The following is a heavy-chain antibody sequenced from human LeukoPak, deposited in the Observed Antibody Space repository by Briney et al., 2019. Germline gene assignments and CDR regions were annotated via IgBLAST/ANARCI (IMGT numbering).Heavy chain of an antibody. CDR1: GFTFSSYA. CDR2: ISGSGGRT. V-gene: IGHV3-23*01. CDR3: AKGSERGNSVYPA. J-gene: IGHJ5*02. Sequence: PGGSLRLSCAASGFTFSSYAMSWVRQAPGKGLEWVSAISGSGGRTYYADSVRGRFTISRDNSKNTLYLQMNSLRAEDTAVYYCAKGSERGNSVYPAWGQGTLVTVSS. D-gene: IGHD4-23*01.